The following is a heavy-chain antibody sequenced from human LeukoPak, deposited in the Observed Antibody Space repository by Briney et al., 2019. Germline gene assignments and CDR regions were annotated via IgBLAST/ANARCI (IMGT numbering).Heavy chain of an antibody. CDR3: AKELPPPTAGFDY. D-gene: IGHD5-18*01. CDR1: GFTFSSYG. V-gene: IGHV3-30*02. CDR2: IRYDGSNK. J-gene: IGHJ4*02. Sequence: GGSLRLSCAASGFTFSSYGMHWVRQAPGKGLEWVAFIRYDGSNKYYADSVKGRFTISRDNSKNTLYLQMNSLRAEDTAVYYCAKELPPPTAGFDYWGQGTLVTVSS.